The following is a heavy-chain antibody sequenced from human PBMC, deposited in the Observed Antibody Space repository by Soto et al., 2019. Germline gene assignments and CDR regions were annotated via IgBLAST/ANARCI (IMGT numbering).Heavy chain of an antibody. D-gene: IGHD3-22*01. CDR3: ARSPPYDSSGYYPFDY. V-gene: IGHV4-31*03. Sequence: PSETLSLTCTVSGGSISSGGYYWSWIRQHPGKGLEWIGYIYYSGSTYYNPSLKSRVTISVDTSKNQFSLKLSSVTAADTAVYYCARSPPYDSSGYYPFDYWGQGTLVTVSS. CDR2: IYYSGST. CDR1: GGSISSGGYY. J-gene: IGHJ4*02.